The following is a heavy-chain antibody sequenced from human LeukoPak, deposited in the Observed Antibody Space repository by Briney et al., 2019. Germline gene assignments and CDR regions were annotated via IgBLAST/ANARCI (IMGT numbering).Heavy chain of an antibody. CDR1: GFTFSSYW. CDR3: ARNDDIVAPGGY. J-gene: IGHJ4*02. D-gene: IGHD5-12*01. Sequence: PGGSLRLSCAASGFTFSSYWMSWVRQAPGKGVEWVANIKQDGSEKYYVDSVKGRFTISRDNATNSLYLQMNSLRAEDTAVYYCARNDDIVAPGGYWGQGTLVTVSS. V-gene: IGHV3-7*01. CDR2: IKQDGSEK.